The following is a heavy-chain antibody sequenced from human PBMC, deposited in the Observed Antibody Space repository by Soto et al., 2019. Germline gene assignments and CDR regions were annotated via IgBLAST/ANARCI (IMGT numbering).Heavy chain of an antibody. V-gene: IGHV3-23*01. CDR1: GFTFSSYA. CDR3: AKDQVCCIAAAGKVPLDY. CDR2: ISGSGGST. D-gene: IGHD6-13*01. J-gene: IGHJ4*02. Sequence: PGGSLRLSCAASGFTFSSYAMSWVRQAPGKGLEWVSAISGSGGSTYYADSVKGRFTISRDNSKNTLYLQMNSLRAEDTAVYYCAKDQVCCIAAAGKVPLDYWGQGTLVTVSS.